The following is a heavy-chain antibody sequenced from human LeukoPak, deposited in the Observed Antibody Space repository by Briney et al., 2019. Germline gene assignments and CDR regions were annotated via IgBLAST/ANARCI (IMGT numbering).Heavy chain of an antibody. J-gene: IGHJ4*02. V-gene: IGHV1-69*13. Sequence: ASVKVSCKASGGTFSSYAISWVRQAPGQGLEWMGGIIPIFGTANYAQKFQGRVTITADESTSTAYMELSSLRSEDTAVYYCAREYHRSGCGGDCYSKYFDYWGQGTLVTDSS. CDR3: AREYHRSGCGGDCYSKYFDY. D-gene: IGHD2-21*02. CDR2: IIPIFGTA. CDR1: GGTFSSYA.